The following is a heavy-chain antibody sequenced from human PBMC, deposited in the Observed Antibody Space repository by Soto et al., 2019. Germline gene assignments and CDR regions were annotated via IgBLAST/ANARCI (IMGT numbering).Heavy chain of an antibody. CDR3: VKGGWLDY. J-gene: IGHJ4*02. D-gene: IGHD3-10*01. CDR2: ISETGDSL. V-gene: IGHV3-23*01. Sequence: DVKLLESGGGLVQPGGSLRLSCAASQITFSSFAMTWVRQAPGKGLEWVSFISETGDSLSYAESVKGRFTISRDNSKNTLYLQMSSLRPEDPAVYYCVKGGWLDYWGQGTLVTVSS. CDR1: QITFSSFA.